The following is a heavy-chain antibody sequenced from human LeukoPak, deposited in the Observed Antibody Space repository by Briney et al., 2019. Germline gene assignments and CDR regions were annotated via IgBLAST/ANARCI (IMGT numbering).Heavy chain of an antibody. CDR2: INPNSGGT. D-gene: IGHD4-17*01. CDR3: ARDTVTTFRYYYSMDV. Sequence: ASVKVSCKASGYTFTGYYMHWVRQAPGQGLEWMGWINPNSGGTNYAQKFQGRVTMTRDTSISTAYMELSRLRSDDTAVYYCARDTVTTFRYYYSMDVWGQGTTVTVSS. CDR1: GYTFTGYY. V-gene: IGHV1-2*02. J-gene: IGHJ6*02.